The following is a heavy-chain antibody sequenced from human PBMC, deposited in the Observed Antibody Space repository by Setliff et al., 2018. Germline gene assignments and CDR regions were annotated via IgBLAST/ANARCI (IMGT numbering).Heavy chain of an antibody. Sequence: LSLTCTVSDDSISSRHYYWSWIRQPAGKGLEWLGQIYTSWSTNYNPSLKSRVTISLDTSKNQFSLKLTSVTAADTAIYYCARQVDTPMAPIDYWGQGTLVTVSS. CDR3: ARQVDTPMAPIDY. CDR2: IYTSWST. J-gene: IGHJ4*02. D-gene: IGHD5-18*01. CDR1: DDSISSRHYY. V-gene: IGHV4-61*09.